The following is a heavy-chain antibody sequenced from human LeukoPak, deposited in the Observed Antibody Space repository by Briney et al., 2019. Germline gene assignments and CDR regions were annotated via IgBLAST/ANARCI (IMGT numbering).Heavy chain of an antibody. CDR3: ARGDYYGSGSYYFSPYYYYGMDV. Sequence: ASVKVSCKASGYTFTGYYMHWVRQAPGQGLEWMGWINPNSGGTNYAQKFQSWVTMTRDTSISTAYMELSRLRSDDTAVYYCARGDYYGSGSYYFSPYYYYGMDVWGKGTTVTVSS. D-gene: IGHD3-10*01. J-gene: IGHJ6*04. CDR2: INPNSGGT. CDR1: GYTFTGYY. V-gene: IGHV1-2*04.